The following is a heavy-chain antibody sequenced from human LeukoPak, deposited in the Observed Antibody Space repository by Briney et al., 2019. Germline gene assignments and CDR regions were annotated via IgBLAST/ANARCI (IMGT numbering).Heavy chain of an antibody. CDR1: GFTFSSYS. J-gene: IGHJ3*02. D-gene: IGHD1-1*01. CDR3: ARDFATGTTDAFDI. Sequence: GGSLRLSCAASGFTFSSYSMNWVRQAPGKGLEWVSSISSSSSYIYYADSVKGRFTISRDNAKNSLYLQMNSLRAEDTAVYYCARDFATGTTDAFDIWGQGTMVTVSS. V-gene: IGHV3-21*01. CDR2: ISSSSSYI.